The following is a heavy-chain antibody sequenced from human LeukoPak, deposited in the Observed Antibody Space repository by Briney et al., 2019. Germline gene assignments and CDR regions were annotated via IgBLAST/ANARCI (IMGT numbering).Heavy chain of an antibody. CDR1: GFTVSSNY. D-gene: IGHD3-10*01. J-gene: IGHJ4*02. CDR2: IYSGGST. CDR3: AKDAEHYYGSGSYSPSDS. Sequence: GGSLRLSCAASGFTVSSNYMSWVRQAPGKGLEWVSVIYSGGSTYYADSVKGRFTISRDNSKNTLYLQMNSLRAEDTAVYYCAKDAEHYYGSGSYSPSDSWGQGTLVTVSS. V-gene: IGHV3-53*05.